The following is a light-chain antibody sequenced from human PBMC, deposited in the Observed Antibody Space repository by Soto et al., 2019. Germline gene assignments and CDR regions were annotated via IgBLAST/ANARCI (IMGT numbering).Light chain of an antibody. CDR1: QSVSSN. CDR3: QQYYNSWT. V-gene: IGKV3-15*01. Sequence: EIVMTQSPATLSVSPGERATLSCRASQSVSSNLAWYQQKPGQAPRLLIYGASTRATGIPARFSGSGSGTEFTLTISSLQSEDFAVYYCQQYYNSWTFGQGTKVGIK. J-gene: IGKJ1*01. CDR2: GAS.